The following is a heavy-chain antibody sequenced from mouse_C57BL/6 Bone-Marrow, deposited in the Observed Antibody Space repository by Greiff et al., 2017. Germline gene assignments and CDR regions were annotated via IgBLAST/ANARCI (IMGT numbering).Heavy chain of an antibody. D-gene: IGHD1-1*01. V-gene: IGHV1-69*01. CDR3: SRDIYSYGISYAMDY. CDR1: GYTFTSYW. CDR2: IDPSDSYT. Sequence: VQLQQPGAELVMPGASVKLSCKASGYTFTSYWMHWVKQRPGQGLEWIGEIDPSDSYTNYNQKFKGKSTLTVDKSSSTAYMQLSSLTSYDSSVYYCSRDIYSYGISYAMDYWGQGTSVTVSA. J-gene: IGHJ4*01.